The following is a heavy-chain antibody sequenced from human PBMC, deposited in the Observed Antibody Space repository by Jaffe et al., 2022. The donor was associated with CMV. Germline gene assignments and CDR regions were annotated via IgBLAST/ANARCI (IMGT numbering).Heavy chain of an antibody. V-gene: IGHV1-18*01. D-gene: IGHD3-22*01. CDR3: ARAHYYYDSSGYFYYYGMDV. J-gene: IGHJ6*02. CDR2: ISAYNGNT. Sequence: QVQLVQSGAEVKKPGASVKVSCKASGYTFTSYGISWVRQAPGQGLEWMGWISAYNGNTNYAQKLQGRVTMTTDTSTSTAYMELRSLRSDDTAVYYCARAHYYYDSSGYFYYYGMDVWGQGTTVTVSS. CDR1: GYTFTSYG.